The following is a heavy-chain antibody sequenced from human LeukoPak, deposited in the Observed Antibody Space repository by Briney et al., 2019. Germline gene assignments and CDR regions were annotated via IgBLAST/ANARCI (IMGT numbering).Heavy chain of an antibody. V-gene: IGHV3-7*01. D-gene: IGHD1-1*01. CDR2: INQDESMR. CDR1: GFTFSRYW. CDR3: ARLIRDATTYDF. J-gene: IGHJ4*01. Sequence: GGSLRLSCAASGFTFSRYWMSWVRQAPGKGLEWVASINQDESMRFYVDSVKGRFTISRDNAKNLLFLQMNSLRVEATPFYYCARLIRDATTYDFWGHGALVTVSS.